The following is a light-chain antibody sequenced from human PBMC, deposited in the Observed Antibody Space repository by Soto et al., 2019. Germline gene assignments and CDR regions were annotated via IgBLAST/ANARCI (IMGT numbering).Light chain of an antibody. Sequence: SALTQPASVSGSLGQSITISCTGTSSDVGAYNFVSWHQQHPGKAPKLMIYNVYDRPSGISYRFSGSKSGNTASLTISGLQGEDEADYYCSAYTVSRTYVFGTGTKVTVL. J-gene: IGLJ1*01. CDR3: SAYTVSRTYV. CDR1: SSDVGAYNF. V-gene: IGLV2-14*03. CDR2: NVY.